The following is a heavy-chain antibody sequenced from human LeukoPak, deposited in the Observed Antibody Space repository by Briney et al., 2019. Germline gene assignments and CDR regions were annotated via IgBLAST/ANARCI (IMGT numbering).Heavy chain of an antibody. CDR1: GFAFSSYW. J-gene: IGHJ3*02. CDR2: INSDWSST. D-gene: IGHD3-9*01. V-gene: IGHV3-74*01. CDR3: AREGTYYDILTGYYMESAFDI. Sequence: GSLRLSCAASGFAFSSYWMHWVRQAPGKGLVWVSRINSDWSSTSYADSVKGRFTISRDNAKNTLYLQMNSLRAEDTAVYYCAREGTYYDILTGYYMESAFDIWGQGTMVTVSS.